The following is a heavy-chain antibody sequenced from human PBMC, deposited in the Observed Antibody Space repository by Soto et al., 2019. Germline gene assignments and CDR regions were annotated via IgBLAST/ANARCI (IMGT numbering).Heavy chain of an antibody. Sequence: EVQLGESGGGLVQPGGSLRLSCAASGFTFSSYWMHWVRQAPGKGLVWVSRINSDGSSTSYADSVKGRFTISRDNAKNTLYLQMNSLRAEDTAVYYCARDPADYYYYSGMDVWGQGTTVTVSS. V-gene: IGHV3-74*01. CDR3: ARDPADYYYYSGMDV. CDR1: GFTFSSYW. CDR2: INSDGSST. J-gene: IGHJ6*02.